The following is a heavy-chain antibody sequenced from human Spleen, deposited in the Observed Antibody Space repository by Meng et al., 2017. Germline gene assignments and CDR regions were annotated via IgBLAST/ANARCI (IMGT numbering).Heavy chain of an antibody. J-gene: IGHJ5*02. D-gene: IGHD3-16*01. CDR3: ARDLWELRYKAPFDP. CDR1: GDSIRSGNYY. V-gene: IGHV4-39*07. CDR2: IYDSGST. Sequence: SETLFLTCTVSGDSIRSGNYYWGWIRQPPGKGLEWIGSIYDSGSTYHNPSLKSRVTISVDTSNNQFSLRLTSVTAADTAVYYCARDLWELRYKAPFDPWGQGILVTVSS.